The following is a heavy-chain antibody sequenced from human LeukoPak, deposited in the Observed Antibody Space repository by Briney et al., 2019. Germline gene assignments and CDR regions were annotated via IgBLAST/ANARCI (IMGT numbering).Heavy chain of an antibody. V-gene: IGHV3-23*01. CDR3: AKGAGSTWMDV. Sequence: GGSLRLSCAASGFTFNNYAMSWVRQSPGKGLEWFSSISYSAYSTYYADSVKGRFTISRDSSKNTMYLQMNSLRAEDTAVYYCAKGAGSTWMDVWGQGTTVTVSS. D-gene: IGHD1-26*01. J-gene: IGHJ6*02. CDR2: ISYSAYST. CDR1: GFTFNNYA.